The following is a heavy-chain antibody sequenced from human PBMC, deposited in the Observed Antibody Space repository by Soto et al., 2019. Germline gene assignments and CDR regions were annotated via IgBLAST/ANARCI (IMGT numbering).Heavy chain of an antibody. J-gene: IGHJ1*01. CDR3: ARGQEGVVATH. CDR1: GGSLSGYY. V-gene: IGHV4-34*01. Sequence: QVQLQQWGAGLLKPSETLSLNCAVTGGSLSGYYWSWIRQPPGKGLEWIGEVKDGGHTNYSPSLRGRVTISSATSNNQFSLRLNSVTAADTGVYYCARGQEGVVATHWDQGSMVTFSS. D-gene: IGHD5-12*01. CDR2: VKDGGHT.